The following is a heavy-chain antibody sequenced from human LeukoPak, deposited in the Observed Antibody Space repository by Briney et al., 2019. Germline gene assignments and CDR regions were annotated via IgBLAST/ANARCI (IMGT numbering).Heavy chain of an antibody. CDR3: AKDPAYCGGDCYPTFDY. CDR1: ESTFSTNA. Sequence: GGPRKPSWPASESTFSTNARTWSRQAPGKGLDWSPAISGSGGSTYYADSVKGRFTISRDNSKNTLYLQMNSLRAEDTAVYYCAKDPAYCGGDCYPTFDYWGQGTLVTVSS. J-gene: IGHJ4*02. CDR2: ISGSGGST. D-gene: IGHD2-21*02. V-gene: IGHV3-23*01.